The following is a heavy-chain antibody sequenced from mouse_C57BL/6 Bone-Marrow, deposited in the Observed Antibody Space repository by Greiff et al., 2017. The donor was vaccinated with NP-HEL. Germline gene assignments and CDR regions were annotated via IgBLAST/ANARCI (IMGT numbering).Heavy chain of an antibody. CDR1: GFNIKDDY. CDR2: IDPENVDT. CDR3: THYAMDY. V-gene: IGHV14-4*01. Sequence: VQLQQSGAELVRPGASVKLSCTASGFNIKDDYMHWVKQRPEQGLEWIGWIDPENVDTEYASKFQGKATITADTSSNTAYLQLSSLTSEDTAVYYCTHYAMDYWGQGTSVTVSS. J-gene: IGHJ4*01.